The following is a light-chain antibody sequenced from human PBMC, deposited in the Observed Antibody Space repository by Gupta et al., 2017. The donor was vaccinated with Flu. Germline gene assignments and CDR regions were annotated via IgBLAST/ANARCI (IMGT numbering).Light chain of an antibody. V-gene: IGKV1-33*01. Sequence: IQLTQSPSSLSASVGDRVTITCQASQDVTIYLNWYQQKPGKAPKLLIYDSSNLETGVPSRFRGSGSGTDFTFTISSLQAEDMATYYCQQDDNVPITFGQGTRLEIK. J-gene: IGKJ5*01. CDR3: QQDDNVPIT. CDR2: DSS. CDR1: QDVTIY.